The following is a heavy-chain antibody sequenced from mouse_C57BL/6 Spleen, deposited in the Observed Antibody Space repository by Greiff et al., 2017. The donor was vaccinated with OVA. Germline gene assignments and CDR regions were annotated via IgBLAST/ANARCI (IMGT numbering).Heavy chain of an antibody. CDR2: INYDGSST. Sequence: EVLLVESEAGLVQPGSSMSLSCTASGFTFSDYYMPWVRQVPEKGLEWVANINYDGSSTYYLDFLKSRFIISRNNAKTILELQMSRMRSEDTATYYCARAMNWAMDYWGQGTSVTVSS. J-gene: IGHJ4*01. CDR3: ARAMNWAMDY. CDR1: GFTFSDYY. V-gene: IGHV5-16*01. D-gene: IGHD4-1*01.